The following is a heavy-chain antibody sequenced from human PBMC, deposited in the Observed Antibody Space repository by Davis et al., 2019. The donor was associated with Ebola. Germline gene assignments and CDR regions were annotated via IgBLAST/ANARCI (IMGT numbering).Heavy chain of an antibody. J-gene: IGHJ6*04. CDR1: GYTFTNYY. Sequence: AASVKVSCKASGYTFTNYYMHWVRQAPGQGLEWMGMINPNDGRTIYAQKFQGRVTMTRDTSINTAHMELSGLRSEDTAVYYCAREGKSNYFYFAMDVWGKGTTVTVSS. V-gene: IGHV1-46*01. D-gene: IGHD3-10*01. CDR2: INPNDGRT. CDR3: AREGKSNYFYFAMDV.